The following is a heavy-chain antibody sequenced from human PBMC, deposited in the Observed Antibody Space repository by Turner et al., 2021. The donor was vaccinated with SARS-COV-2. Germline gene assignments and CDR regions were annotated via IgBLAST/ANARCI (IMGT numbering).Heavy chain of an antibody. Sequence: QLQLQESGPGLVKPSETLSLACTVSGGSISSSSYYRGWVRQPPGKGLEWIGSIYYSGSTYYNPSPKSRVIISVDTSKKQFSLKLSSVTAADAAVYYCARLMGTAMDYYGMDVWGQGTTVTVSS. D-gene: IGHD5-18*01. J-gene: IGHJ6*02. CDR1: GGSISSSSYY. CDR2: IYYSGST. V-gene: IGHV4-39*01. CDR3: ARLMGTAMDYYGMDV.